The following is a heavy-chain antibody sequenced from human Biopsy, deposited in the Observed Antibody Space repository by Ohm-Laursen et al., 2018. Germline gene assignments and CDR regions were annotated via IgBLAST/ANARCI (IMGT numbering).Heavy chain of an antibody. J-gene: IGHJ4*02. CDR3: VRGRAY. V-gene: IGHV3-53*01. CDR1: GFTVSTTY. CDR2: IYLDGNT. Sequence: SLRLSRAASGFTVSTTYMSWVRQARGKGLEWVSIIYLDGNTYYTDSVKGRFTISRDNSKNALYLQMNSLRPADTAKYYCVRGRAYWGQGTLVTVSS.